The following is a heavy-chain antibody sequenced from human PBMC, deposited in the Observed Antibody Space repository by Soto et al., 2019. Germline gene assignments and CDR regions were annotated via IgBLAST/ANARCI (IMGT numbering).Heavy chain of an antibody. CDR1: GGTFSSYA. D-gene: IGHD2-21*01. V-gene: IGHV1-69*13. Sequence: SVKVCCKASGGTFSSYAISWVRQAPGQGLEWMGGIIPIFGTANYAQKFQGRVTITADESTSTAYMELSSLRSEDTAVYYCARVRIVISGNSGYYYYGMDVWRQGTTVTVSS. CDR3: ARVRIVISGNSGYYYYGMDV. J-gene: IGHJ6*02. CDR2: IIPIFGTA.